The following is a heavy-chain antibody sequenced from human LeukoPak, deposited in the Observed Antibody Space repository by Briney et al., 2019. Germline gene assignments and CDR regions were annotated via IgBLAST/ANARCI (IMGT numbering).Heavy chain of an antibody. CDR1: GFTVSSNY. CDR3: AKVFEMVPPYYFDY. D-gene: IGHD3-10*01. Sequence: GGSLRLSCAASGFTVSSNYMSWVRQAPGKGLEWVSVIYSGGSTYYADSVKGRFTISRDNSKNTLYLQMNSLRAEDTAVYYCAKVFEMVPPYYFDYWGQGTLVTVSS. CDR2: IYSGGST. V-gene: IGHV3-53*01. J-gene: IGHJ4*02.